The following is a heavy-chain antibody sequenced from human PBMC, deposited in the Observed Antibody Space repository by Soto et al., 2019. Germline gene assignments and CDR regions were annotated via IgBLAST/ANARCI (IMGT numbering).Heavy chain of an antibody. CDR3: ARDLVYGDYVNYYYGMDV. D-gene: IGHD4-17*01. CDR1: GYTFTSYG. Sequence: QVQLVQSGAEVKKPGASVKVSCKASGYTFTSYGISWVRQAPGQGLEWMGWISAYNGNTNYAQKLQGRVTMTTDTXTXTXXMELRSLRSDDTAVYYCARDLVYGDYVNYYYGMDVWGQGTTVTVSS. J-gene: IGHJ6*02. CDR2: ISAYNGNT. V-gene: IGHV1-18*01.